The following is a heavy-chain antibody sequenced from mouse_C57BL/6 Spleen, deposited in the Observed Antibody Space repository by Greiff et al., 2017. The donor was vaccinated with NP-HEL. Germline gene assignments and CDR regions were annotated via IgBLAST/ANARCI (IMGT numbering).Heavy chain of an antibody. V-gene: IGHV14-3*01. CDR1: GFNIKNTY. CDR3: ARSPYDYDEGGGAMDY. D-gene: IGHD2-4*01. J-gene: IGHJ4*01. Sequence: EVQVVESVAELVRPGASVKLSCTASGFNIKNTYMHWVKQRPEQGLEWIGRIDPANGNTKYAPKFQGKATITADTSSNTAYLQLSSLTSEDTAIYYCARSPYDYDEGGGAMDYWGQGTSVTVSS. CDR2: IDPANGNT.